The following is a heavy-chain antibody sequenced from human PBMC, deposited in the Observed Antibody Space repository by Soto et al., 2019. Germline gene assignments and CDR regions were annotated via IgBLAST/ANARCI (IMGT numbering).Heavy chain of an antibody. Sequence: SETLSLTCAVYGGSFSGYYWSWIRQPPGKGLEWIGEINHSGSTNYNPSLKSRVTISVDTSKNQFSLKLSSVTAADTAVYYCARGGHKDLKDIVVVPAAINWYFDLWGRGTLVTVSS. CDR1: GGSFSGYY. CDR3: ARGGHKDLKDIVVVPAAINWYFDL. J-gene: IGHJ2*01. V-gene: IGHV4-34*01. CDR2: INHSGST. D-gene: IGHD2-2*02.